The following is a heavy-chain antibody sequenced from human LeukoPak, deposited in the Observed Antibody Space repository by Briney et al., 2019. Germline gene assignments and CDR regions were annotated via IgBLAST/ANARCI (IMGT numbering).Heavy chain of an antibody. CDR1: GGSISSSSYY. CDR3: ARSLGWRDAFDI. V-gene: IGHV4-39*01. Sequence: SETLSLTCTVSGGSISSSSYYRGWIRQPPGKGLERIGSIYYSGGTYYNPSLKSRVTISVDTSKNQFSLKLSSVTAADTAVYYCARSLGWRDAFDIWGQGTMVTVSS. CDR2: IYYSGGT. J-gene: IGHJ3*02. D-gene: IGHD2-15*01.